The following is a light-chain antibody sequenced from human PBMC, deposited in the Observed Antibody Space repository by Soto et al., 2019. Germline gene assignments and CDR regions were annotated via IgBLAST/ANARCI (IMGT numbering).Light chain of an antibody. V-gene: IGKV3-20*01. CDR3: QQYDGSIWT. J-gene: IGKJ1*01. CDR1: QSVSGNN. Sequence: EIVLKQSPGTLSLSPGERATLSCRASQSVSGNNLAWYQQKPGQAPRLLIYGASNRATDIPDRFSGSGSGTDFTLTISRLEPDDSAVYYCQQYDGSIWTFGQGTKVEIK. CDR2: GAS.